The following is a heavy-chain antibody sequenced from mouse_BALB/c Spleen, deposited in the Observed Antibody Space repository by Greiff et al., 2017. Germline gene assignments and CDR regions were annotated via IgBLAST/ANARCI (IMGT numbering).Heavy chain of an antibody. CDR1: GFTFSDYY. D-gene: IGHD2-1*01. CDR3: ARVGGNLFFYAMDY. Sequence: EVKVVESGGGLVKPGGSLKLSCAASGFTFSDYYMYWVRQTPEKRLGWVATISDGGSYTYYPDSVKGRFTISRDNAKNNLYLQMSSLKSEDTAMYYCARVGGNLFFYAMDYWGQGTSVTVSS. CDR2: ISDGGSYT. V-gene: IGHV5-4*02. J-gene: IGHJ4*01.